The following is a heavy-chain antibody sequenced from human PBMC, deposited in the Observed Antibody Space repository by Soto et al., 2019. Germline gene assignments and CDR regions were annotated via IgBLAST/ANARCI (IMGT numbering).Heavy chain of an antibody. CDR2: IWYDGSNK. CDR3: ARDRDVVVVAATNAFDI. Sequence: QVQLVESGGGVVQPGRSLRLSCAASGFTFSSYGMHWVRQAPGEGLEWVAVIWYDGSNKYYADSVKGRFTISRDNSKNTLYLQMNSLRAEDTAVYYCARDRDVVVVAATNAFDIWGQGTMVTVSS. D-gene: IGHD2-15*01. V-gene: IGHV3-33*01. CDR1: GFTFSSYG. J-gene: IGHJ3*02.